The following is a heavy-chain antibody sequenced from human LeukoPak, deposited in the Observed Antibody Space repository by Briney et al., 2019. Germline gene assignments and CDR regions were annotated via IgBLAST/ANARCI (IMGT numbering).Heavy chain of an antibody. CDR3: ARSYYDILTGYYLDRYFDY. D-gene: IGHD3-9*01. J-gene: IGHJ4*02. V-gene: IGHV1-2*02. CDR1: GYNFNQYY. Sequence: ASEKVSCKASGYNFNQYYIHWVRHAPGQAPEWMGCMDPITGETTNTHAFRRRVNMPRDTFISTAYMELRSLSSDDTGVYYCARSYYDILTGYYLDRYFDYWGQGTLVTVSS. CDR2: MDPITGET.